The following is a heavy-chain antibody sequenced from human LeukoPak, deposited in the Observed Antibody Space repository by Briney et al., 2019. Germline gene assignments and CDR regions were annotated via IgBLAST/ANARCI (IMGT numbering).Heavy chain of an antibody. V-gene: IGHV3-23*01. CDR1: GFTFSSYG. Sequence: GGSLRLSCAASGFTFSSYGMSWVRQAPGKGLEWVSAISGSGGSTYYADSVKGRFTISRDNSKNTLYLQMNSLRAEDTAVYYCAKAPDKWELPGFDYWGQGTLVTVSS. CDR2: ISGSGGST. D-gene: IGHD1-26*01. CDR3: AKAPDKWELPGFDY. J-gene: IGHJ4*02.